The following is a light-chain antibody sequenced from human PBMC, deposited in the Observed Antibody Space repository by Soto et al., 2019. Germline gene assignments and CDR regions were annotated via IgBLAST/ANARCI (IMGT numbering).Light chain of an antibody. V-gene: IGLV2-14*01. Sequence: QYALTQPASVSGSPGQSITISCTGTSSDVGYYNYVSWYQHHPGKVPKLIIYEVSNRPSRISNRFSGSKSGNTASLTISGLQAEDEADYDCTSYTTSSTQVFGGGTKLTVL. CDR3: TSYTTSSTQV. CDR2: EVS. CDR1: SSDVGYYNY. J-gene: IGLJ3*02.